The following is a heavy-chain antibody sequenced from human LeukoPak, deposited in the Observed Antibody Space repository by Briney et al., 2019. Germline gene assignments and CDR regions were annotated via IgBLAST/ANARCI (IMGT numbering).Heavy chain of an antibody. D-gene: IGHD2-2*03. Sequence: PGGSLRLSCIVSGFTVSSNSMSWVRQAPGKGLEWVSFIYSDNTHYSDSVKGRFTISRDNSKNTLYLQMNSLRAEDTAVYYCARLLRVGYCSTTTCNWFDPWGQGTLVTVSS. CDR2: IYSDNT. CDR3: ARLLRVGYCSTTTCNWFDP. CDR1: GFTVSSNS. V-gene: IGHV3-53*01. J-gene: IGHJ5*02.